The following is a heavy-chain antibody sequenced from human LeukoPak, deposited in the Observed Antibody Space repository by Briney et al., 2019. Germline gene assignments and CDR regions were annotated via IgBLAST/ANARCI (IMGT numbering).Heavy chain of an antibody. D-gene: IGHD1-26*01. CDR3: ARAQWELLDY. Sequence: PSETLSLTCTVSGDPISSHYWSWIRQPPGKALEWIGYVYYSGSTNYNPSLKSRVTISVDTSKNQFSLKLSSVTAADTAVYYCARAQWELLDYWGQGTLVTVSS. V-gene: IGHV4-59*08. J-gene: IGHJ4*02. CDR2: VYYSGST. CDR1: GDPISSHY.